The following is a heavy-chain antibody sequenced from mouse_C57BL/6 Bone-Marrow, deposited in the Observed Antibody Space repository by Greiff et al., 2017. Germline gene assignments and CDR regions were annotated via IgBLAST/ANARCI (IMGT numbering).Heavy chain of an antibody. V-gene: IGHV1-80*01. CDR1: GYAFSSYW. Sequence: VQLQQSGAELVKPGASVKISCKASGYAFSSYWMHWVKQRPGRGLEWIGQIYPGDGDTNYNGKFKGKATLTADKSSSTAYMQLSSLTSEDSAVYFCARLRYYAMDYWGQGTSVTVSS. CDR3: ARLRYYAMDY. D-gene: IGHD1-1*01. J-gene: IGHJ4*01. CDR2: IYPGDGDT.